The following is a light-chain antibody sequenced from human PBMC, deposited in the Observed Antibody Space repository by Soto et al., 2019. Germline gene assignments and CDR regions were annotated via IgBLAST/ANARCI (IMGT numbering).Light chain of an antibody. Sequence: DIQMTQSPPTLSASVGDRVTISCRASQSISRWLAWYQQKPGKVPKFLIYDASKLGSGVPSRFSGSGSGTEFTLTISSLQPDDFATYFCQQYNTYSTFGQGTRLEIK. CDR1: QSISRW. V-gene: IGKV1-5*01. CDR3: QQYNTYST. CDR2: DAS. J-gene: IGKJ5*01.